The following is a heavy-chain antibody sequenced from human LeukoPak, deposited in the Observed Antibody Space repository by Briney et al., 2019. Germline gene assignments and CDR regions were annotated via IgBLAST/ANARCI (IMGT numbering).Heavy chain of an antibody. Sequence: GGSLRLSCAASGFTFSSYEMNWVRQAPGKGLEWVSYISSSGSTIYYADSVKGRFTISRDNAKNSLNLQMNSLRAEDTAVYYCARDSPTIAVAGPDWFDPWGQGTLVTVSS. V-gene: IGHV3-48*03. CDR3: ARDSPTIAVAGPDWFDP. CDR1: GFTFSSYE. CDR2: ISSSGSTI. J-gene: IGHJ5*02. D-gene: IGHD6-19*01.